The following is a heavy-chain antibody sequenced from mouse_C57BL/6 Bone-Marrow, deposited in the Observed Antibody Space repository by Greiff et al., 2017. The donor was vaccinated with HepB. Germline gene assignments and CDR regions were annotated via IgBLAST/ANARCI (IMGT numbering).Heavy chain of an antibody. D-gene: IGHD1-1*01. CDR1: GYSITSGYY. CDR2: ISYDGSN. CDR3: AREGIYYYGSSPLDY. V-gene: IGHV3-6*01. Sequence: EVKLQESGPGLVKPSQSLSLTCSVTGYSITSGYYWNWIRQFPGNKLEWMGYISYDGSNNYNPSLKNRISITRDTSKNQFFLKLNSVTTEDTATYYCAREGIYYYGSSPLDYWGQGTTLTVSS. J-gene: IGHJ2*01.